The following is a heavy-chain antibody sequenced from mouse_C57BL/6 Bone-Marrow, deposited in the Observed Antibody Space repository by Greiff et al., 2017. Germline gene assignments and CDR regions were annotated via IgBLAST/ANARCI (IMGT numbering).Heavy chain of an antibody. CDR3: ARVLITTVVATHWYFDV. Sequence: EVMLVESEGGLVQPGSSMKLSCTASGFTFSDYYMAWVRQVPEKGLEWVANINYDGSSTYYLDSLKSRFIISRDNAKNILYLQMSSLKSEDTATYYCARVLITTVVATHWYFDVWGTGTTVTVAS. J-gene: IGHJ1*03. CDR1: GFTFSDYY. CDR2: INYDGSST. V-gene: IGHV5-16*01. D-gene: IGHD1-1*01.